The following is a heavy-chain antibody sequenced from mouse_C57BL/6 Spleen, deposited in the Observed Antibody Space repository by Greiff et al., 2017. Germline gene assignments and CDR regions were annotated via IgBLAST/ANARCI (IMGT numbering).Heavy chain of an antibody. Sequence: EVQLQQSGPELVKPGASVKISCKASGYTFTDYYMNWVKQSHGKSLEWIGDINPNNGGTSYNQKFKGKATLTVDKSSSTAYMELRSLPSEDSAVYYCARSHYYGSSWWYFDVWGTGTTVTVSS. D-gene: IGHD1-1*01. CDR3: ARSHYYGSSWWYFDV. CDR2: INPNNGGT. J-gene: IGHJ1*03. CDR1: GYTFTDYY. V-gene: IGHV1-26*01.